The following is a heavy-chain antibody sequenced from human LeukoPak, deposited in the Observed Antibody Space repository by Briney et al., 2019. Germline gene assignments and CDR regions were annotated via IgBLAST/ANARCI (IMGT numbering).Heavy chain of an antibody. Sequence: GGSLRLSCAASGFIFSSYAMSWVRQAPGKGLEWVSTISGSGGSTYYADSVKGRFTISRDNSKNTLYLQMNSLRAEDTAVYYCAKGGVEMATIGAFDIWGQGTMVTVSS. D-gene: IGHD5-24*01. CDR3: AKGGVEMATIGAFDI. CDR1: GFIFSSYA. V-gene: IGHV3-23*01. CDR2: ISGSGGST. J-gene: IGHJ3*02.